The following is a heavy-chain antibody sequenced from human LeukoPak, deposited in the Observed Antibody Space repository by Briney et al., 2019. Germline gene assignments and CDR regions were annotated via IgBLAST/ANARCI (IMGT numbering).Heavy chain of an antibody. J-gene: IGHJ4*02. V-gene: IGHV3-30-3*01. CDR1: GFTFRSYA. CDR3: ARDRSQYYSTDY. D-gene: IGHD3-10*01. CDR2: ISWDGTIK. Sequence: HSGKSLRLSCAASGFTFRSYAIHWVRQAPGKGLEWVAFISWDGTIKYYADSVKGRFSISRDNSKNTLSLQMNSLRGEDTAVYYCARDRSQYYSTDYWGQGTLVTVSS.